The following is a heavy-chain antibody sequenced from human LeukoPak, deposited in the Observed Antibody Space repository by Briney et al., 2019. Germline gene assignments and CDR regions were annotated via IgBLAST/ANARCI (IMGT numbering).Heavy chain of an antibody. V-gene: IGHV3-30*04. J-gene: IGHJ4*02. CDR3: AREGTAMVRYYFDY. Sequence: GRSLRLSCAASGFTFSTHARHWVRQAPGKGLEWVAVISHDGRYKYYGNSVKGRFTISRDNSKNTLSLEMISLRGEDTALYYCAREGTAMVRYYFDYWGQGAVVTVSS. CDR2: ISHDGRYK. D-gene: IGHD5-18*01. CDR1: GFTFSTHA.